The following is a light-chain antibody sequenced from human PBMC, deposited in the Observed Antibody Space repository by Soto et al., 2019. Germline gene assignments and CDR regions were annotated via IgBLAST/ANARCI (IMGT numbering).Light chain of an antibody. CDR3: RQYNTWLSLYI. CDR2: GAS. Sequence: EIVMTQSPVTLSVSPGERVTISCRASESVTSKLAWYQQKPGQAPRLLIYGASTRASGIPARLSGSGSGTEFPLTISSLQSEDFAVYYWRQYNTWLSLYIFGQGTKLEIK. CDR1: ESVTSK. J-gene: IGKJ2*01. V-gene: IGKV3-15*01.